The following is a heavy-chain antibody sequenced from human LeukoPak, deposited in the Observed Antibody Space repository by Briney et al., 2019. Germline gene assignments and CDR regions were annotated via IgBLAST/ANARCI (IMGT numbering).Heavy chain of an antibody. Sequence: ASVKVSCKASGYTFTSYGISWVRQAPGQGLEWMGWISAYNGNTNYAQKLQGRVTMTTDTSTSTAYMELRSLRSDDTAVYYCARDRGGSGSYFNWFDPWGQGTLVTVSS. CDR1: GYTFTSYG. CDR2: ISAYNGNT. J-gene: IGHJ5*02. D-gene: IGHD3-10*01. V-gene: IGHV1-18*01. CDR3: ARDRGGSGSYFNWFDP.